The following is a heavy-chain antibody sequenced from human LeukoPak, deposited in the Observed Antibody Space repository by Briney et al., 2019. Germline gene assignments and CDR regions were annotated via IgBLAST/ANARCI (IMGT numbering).Heavy chain of an antibody. Sequence: ASVKVSCKASVYTFTGYYMHWVRQAPGQGLEWMGWINPNGGGTNYAQKFQGRVTITRDTPISTAYMELSRLRSDDTAVYYCARDTRVEWELSGAFDIWGQGTMVTVSS. V-gene: IGHV1-2*02. J-gene: IGHJ3*02. CDR2: INPNGGGT. D-gene: IGHD1-26*01. CDR3: ARDTRVEWELSGAFDI. CDR1: VYTFTGYY.